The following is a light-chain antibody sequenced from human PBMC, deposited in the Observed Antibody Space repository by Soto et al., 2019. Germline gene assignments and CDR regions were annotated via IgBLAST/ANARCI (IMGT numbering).Light chain of an antibody. V-gene: IGKV1-5*03. J-gene: IGKJ4*01. CDR3: QQYDTYRFA. CDR1: QSIGIW. Sequence: DIQMTQSPSTLSASVGDRVTITCRASQSIGIWLAWYQQRPGKAPNLLIYKASSLESGVPSRFSGSGSGTEFTHTISSLLPDDVATYYCQQYDTYRFAFGGGTKVEIK. CDR2: KAS.